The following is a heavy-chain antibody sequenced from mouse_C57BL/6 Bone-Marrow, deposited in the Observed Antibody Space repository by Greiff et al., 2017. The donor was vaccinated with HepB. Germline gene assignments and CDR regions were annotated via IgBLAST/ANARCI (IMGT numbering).Heavy chain of an antibody. J-gene: IGHJ3*01. D-gene: IGHD2-4*01. Sequence: ESGPGLVKPSQSLSLTCSVTGYSITSGYYWNWIRQFPGNKLEWMGYISYDGSNNYNPSLKNRISITRDTSKNQFFLKLNSVTTEDTATYYCARGGGYDYDFFFAYWGQGTLVTVSA. CDR2: ISYDGSN. CDR1: GYSITSGYY. CDR3: ARGGGYDYDFFFAY. V-gene: IGHV3-6*01.